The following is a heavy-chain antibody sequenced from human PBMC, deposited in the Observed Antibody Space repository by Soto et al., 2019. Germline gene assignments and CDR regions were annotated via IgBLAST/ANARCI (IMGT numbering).Heavy chain of an antibody. CDR2: IYYSGST. CDR3: ARDRDSNFHSFDY. J-gene: IGHJ4*02. CDR1: GGSISSGAYY. V-gene: IGHV4-31*03. D-gene: IGHD4-4*01. Sequence: QVQLQESGPGLVKPSQTLSLTCTVSGGSISSGAYYWSWIRQHPGKGLEWIGYIYYSGSTYYNPSLKSRVSLSVDTSENRLSLTLSSVTAADTAVYYCARDRDSNFHSFDYWGQGTLVTVSS.